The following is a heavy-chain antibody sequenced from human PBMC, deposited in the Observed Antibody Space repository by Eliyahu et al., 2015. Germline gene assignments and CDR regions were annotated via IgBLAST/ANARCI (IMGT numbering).Heavy chain of an antibody. CDR1: GFPFXTHA. Sequence: EVQLSESGGGLVQPGGSLRLSCAASGFPFXTHAVGWGPVGPGGGLEGVSGLSGSGNTAYYADSMKGRFTVSRDNSRKTLYLQINSLRVEDTAIYYCAKDGVAGDGFWYFDFWGQGTLVTVSS. J-gene: IGHJ4*02. CDR3: AKDGVAGDGFWYFDF. CDR2: LSGSGNTA. D-gene: IGHD6-19*01. V-gene: IGHV3-23*01.